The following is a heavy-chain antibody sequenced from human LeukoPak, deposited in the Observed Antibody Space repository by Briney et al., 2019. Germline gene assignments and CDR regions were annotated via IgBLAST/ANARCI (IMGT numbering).Heavy chain of an antibody. V-gene: IGHV3-74*01. CDR3: ARGKYDSSPFLQH. CDR2: INSAGSST. J-gene: IGHJ1*01. CDR1: GFTFTSYW. Sequence: GGSLRLSCAASGFTFTSYWMHWVRQAPGKGLVWVSGINSAGSSTNYADSVKGRFTISRDNAKNSMYLQMNSLRAEGTAVYYCARGKYDSSPFLQHWGQGTLVTVSS. D-gene: IGHD3-22*01.